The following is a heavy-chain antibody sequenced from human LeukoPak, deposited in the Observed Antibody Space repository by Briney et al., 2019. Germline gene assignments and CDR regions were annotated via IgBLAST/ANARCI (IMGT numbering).Heavy chain of an antibody. CDR1: GVSFNDYY. D-gene: IGHD4-17*01. CDR2: INHSGYT. V-gene: IGHV4-34*01. Sequence: SETLSLACAVSGVSFNDYYWSWVRQTPGKGLEWIGEINHSGYTNDSPSLKSRVTISIDTSRKQFSLNLRSVTVADTGIYYCTRMTTGHDYWGQGTLVTVSS. CDR3: TRMTTGHDY. J-gene: IGHJ4*02.